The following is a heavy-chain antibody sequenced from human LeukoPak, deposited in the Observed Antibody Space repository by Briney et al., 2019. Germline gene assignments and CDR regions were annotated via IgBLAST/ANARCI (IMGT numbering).Heavy chain of an antibody. D-gene: IGHD1-26*01. V-gene: IGHV3-23*01. CDR1: GFTFSSYA. CDR2: ISGSGGST. J-gene: IGHJ4*02. CDR3: AKSISRMGATSTDY. Sequence: GGSLRLSCAASGFTFSSYAMSWVRQAPGKGLEWVSAISGSGGSTYYADSVKGRFTISRDNSKNTLYLQMNSLRAEDTAVYYCAKSISRMGATSTDYWGQGTLVTLSS.